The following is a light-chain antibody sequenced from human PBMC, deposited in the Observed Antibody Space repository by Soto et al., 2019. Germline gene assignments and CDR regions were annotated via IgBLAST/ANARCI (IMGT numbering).Light chain of an antibody. CDR3: QQYGISQA. J-gene: IGKJ3*01. CDR1: QSVSSSY. CDR2: GAS. Sequence: EIGLTQSPATLSLSPGERATLSCRASQSVSSSYLAWYQQKPGQAPRLLNYGASSTATGIPDRFSSSRSVTEFTLIISRPEPEDFAVYYCQQYGISQAFGPGTKVAIK. V-gene: IGKV3-20*01.